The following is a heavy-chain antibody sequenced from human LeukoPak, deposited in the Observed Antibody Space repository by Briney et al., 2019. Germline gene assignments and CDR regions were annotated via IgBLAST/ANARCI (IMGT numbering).Heavy chain of an antibody. CDR3: ARIRDGYNDAYDI. Sequence: RGASVKVSCKASGYTFTNSYIHWARQAPGQVLEWMGLINPDGGNTNYAQNFQGRVTLTRDTSTSTVYMELSSLRSEDTAIYYCARIRDGYNDAYDIWGQGTVVTVPS. CDR1: GYTFTNSY. V-gene: IGHV1-46*01. CDR2: INPDGGNT. J-gene: IGHJ3*02. D-gene: IGHD5-24*01.